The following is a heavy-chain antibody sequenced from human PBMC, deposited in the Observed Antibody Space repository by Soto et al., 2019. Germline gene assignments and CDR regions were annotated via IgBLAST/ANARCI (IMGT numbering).Heavy chain of an antibody. CDR1: GSTFSNYA. CDR2: IIPIFGTA. D-gene: IGHD3-16*01. CDR3: ARGGGLYWYFDL. J-gene: IGHJ2*01. V-gene: IGHV1-69*13. Sequence: ASVKVSCKASGSTFSNYAFSWVRQAPGQGLEWMGGIIPIFGTANYAQKFQGRVTITADESTSTAYMELSSLRSEDTAVYYCARGGGLYWYFDLWGRGTLVTVSS.